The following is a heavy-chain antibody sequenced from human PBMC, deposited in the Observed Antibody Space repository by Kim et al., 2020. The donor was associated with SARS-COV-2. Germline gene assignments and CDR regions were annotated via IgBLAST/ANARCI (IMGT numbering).Heavy chain of an antibody. J-gene: IGHJ5*02. CDR2: IDPSDSYT. Sequence: GESLKISCKVSGYSFTSYWISWVRQMPGKGLEWMGRIDPSDSYTNYSPSFQGHVTISADKSISTAYLQWSSLKASDTAMYYCARHVVTMVRGLLLGWFDPWGQGTLVTVSS. CDR1: GYSFTSYW. CDR3: ARHVVTMVRGLLLGWFDP. V-gene: IGHV5-10-1*01. D-gene: IGHD3-10*01.